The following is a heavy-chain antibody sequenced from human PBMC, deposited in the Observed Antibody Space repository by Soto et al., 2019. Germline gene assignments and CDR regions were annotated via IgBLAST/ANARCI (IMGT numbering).Heavy chain of an antibody. CDR3: ARAGAVGQWPPYYFDY. D-gene: IGHD6-19*01. J-gene: IGHJ4*02. V-gene: IGHV1-69*13. Sequence: SVKVSCKASGGTFSSYAISWVRQAPGQGLEWMGGIIPIFGTANYAQKFQGRVTITADESTSTAYMELSSLRSEYTAVYYCARAGAVGQWPPYYFDYWGQGTLVTVSS. CDR1: GGTFSSYA. CDR2: IIPIFGTA.